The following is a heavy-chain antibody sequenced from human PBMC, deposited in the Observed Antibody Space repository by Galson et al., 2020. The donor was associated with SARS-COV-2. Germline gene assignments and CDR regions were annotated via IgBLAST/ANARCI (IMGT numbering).Heavy chain of an antibody. Sequence: GGSLRLSCAASGFAFSDSAMHWVSQASGKGLECVGRIRSKPNNYATTYATSVKGRFTILRDDSKDTTYLQMNNLKTEDTAVYDCTRRLICSGGSCYGDYWGQGTLVTVSS. CDR1: GFAFSDSA. D-gene: IGHD2-15*01. J-gene: IGHJ4*02. CDR2: IRSKPNNYAT. CDR3: TRRLICSGGSCYGDY. V-gene: IGHV3-73*01.